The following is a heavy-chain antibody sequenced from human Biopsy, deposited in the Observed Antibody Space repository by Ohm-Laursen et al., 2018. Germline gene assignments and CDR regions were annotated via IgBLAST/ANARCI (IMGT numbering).Heavy chain of an antibody. V-gene: IGHV4-59*12. CDR2: IYFTGRT. Sequence: LETLSLTCTVSGGPIDSYYWSWIRQPPGKALEWIGYIYFTGRTSYNPSLKSRVTMSVNTSKKQFSLRLSSVTAADMAVYYCASAGYNPDWNFDLWGRGTRVTVSS. D-gene: IGHD5-24*01. CDR1: GGPIDSYY. CDR3: ASAGYNPDWNFDL. J-gene: IGHJ2*01.